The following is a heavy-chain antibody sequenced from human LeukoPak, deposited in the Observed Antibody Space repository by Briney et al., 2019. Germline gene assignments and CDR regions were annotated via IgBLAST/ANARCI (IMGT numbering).Heavy chain of an antibody. Sequence: ASVKVSCKASGYTFTSYAIHWVRQAPGQRLEWMGWINAINGNTKYSQNFQGRVTITRDTSASTAYMELSSLRSEDTAVYYCARYYGDYFDYWGQGTLVTVSS. J-gene: IGHJ4*02. CDR3: ARYYGDYFDY. D-gene: IGHD4-17*01. V-gene: IGHV1-3*01. CDR2: INAINGNT. CDR1: GYTFTSYA.